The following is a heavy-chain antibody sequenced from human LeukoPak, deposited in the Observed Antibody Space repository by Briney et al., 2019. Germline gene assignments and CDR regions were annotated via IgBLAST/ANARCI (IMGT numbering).Heavy chain of an antibody. CDR1: GGSISSYY. CDR3: ARPTSSGSYSIIDY. D-gene: IGHD1-26*01. J-gene: IGHJ4*02. V-gene: IGHV4-59*08. CDR2: IYFSGST. Sequence: SETLSLTCTVSGGSISSYYWSWIRQPPGKGLEWVGYIYFSGSTNYNPSLKSRVTISVDTSKNQFSLKLSSVTAADTAVYYCARPTSSGSYSIIDYWGQGTLVTVSS.